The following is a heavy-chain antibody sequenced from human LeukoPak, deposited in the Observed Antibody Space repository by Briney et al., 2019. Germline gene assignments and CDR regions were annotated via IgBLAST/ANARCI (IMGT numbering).Heavy chain of an antibody. CDR3: ARGFSSSWNY. CDR2: ISPDSNYK. CDR1: GFTFSTYS. V-gene: IGHV3-21*01. D-gene: IGHD6-13*01. Sequence: GESLRLSCAASGFTFSTYSMNWLRLAPGKGLEWVSSISPDSNYKYYVDSVKGRFTISRDNAKNSLYLQTNSLRAEDTAVYYCARGFSSSWNYWGQGTLVTVSS. J-gene: IGHJ4*02.